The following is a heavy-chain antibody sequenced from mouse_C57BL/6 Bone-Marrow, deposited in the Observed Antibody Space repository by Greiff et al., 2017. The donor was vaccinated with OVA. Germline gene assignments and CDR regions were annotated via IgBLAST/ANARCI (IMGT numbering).Heavy chain of an antibody. CDR3: AIDSITTVVAPLGPHFDY. CDR2: ISYDGSN. D-gene: IGHD1-1*01. CDR1: GYSITSGYY. Sequence: EVKLQESGPGLVKPSQSLSLTCSVTGYSITSGYYWNWIRQFPGNKLEWMGYISYDGSNNYNPSLKNRISITRDTSKNQFFLKLNSVTTEDTATYYCAIDSITTVVAPLGPHFDYWGQGTTLTVSS. V-gene: IGHV3-6*01. J-gene: IGHJ2*01.